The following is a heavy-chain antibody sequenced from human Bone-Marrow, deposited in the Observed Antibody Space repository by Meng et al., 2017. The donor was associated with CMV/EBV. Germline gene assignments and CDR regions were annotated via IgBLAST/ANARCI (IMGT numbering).Heavy chain of an antibody. D-gene: IGHD6-13*01. CDR1: GGSFSGYY. J-gene: IGHJ4*02. Sequence: SETLSLTCAVYGGSFSGYYWSWIRQPPGKGLEWIGEINHSGSTNYNPSLKSRVTISVDTSKNQFSLKLSSVTAADTAVYYCARRRSSSWYHFDYWGQGTLVPVSS. V-gene: IGHV4-34*01. CDR3: ARRRSSSWYHFDY. CDR2: INHSGST.